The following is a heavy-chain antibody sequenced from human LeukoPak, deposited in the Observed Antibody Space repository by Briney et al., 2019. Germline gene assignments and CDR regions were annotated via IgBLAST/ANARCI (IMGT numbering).Heavy chain of an antibody. D-gene: IGHD2-15*01. Sequence: GGSLRLSCTASGFTFSSSGMNWVRQAPGKGLEWVSSISTSSSYIYYADSMKGRFTISRDNAKNSLSLQMNSLRAEDTAVYYCATSSGYCSCGNCQKFDYWGQGTLVTVSS. J-gene: IGHJ4*02. CDR1: GFTFSSSG. CDR2: ISTSSSYI. V-gene: IGHV3-21*01. CDR3: ATSSGYCSCGNCQKFDY.